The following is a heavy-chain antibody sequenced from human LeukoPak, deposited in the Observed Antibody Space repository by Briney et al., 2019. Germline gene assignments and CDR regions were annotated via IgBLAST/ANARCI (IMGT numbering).Heavy chain of an antibody. CDR2: INPNSGGT. Sequence: ASVRVSCKTSGFIFTGYNIHWVRQAPGQGLDWMGWINPNSGGTYYTQHFQGRVSMTLDTSISTAYMELSSLRSDDTAVYYCARDMTPTIAESWFDPWGQGTLITVSS. D-gene: IGHD6-13*01. CDR3: ARDMTPTIAESWFDP. J-gene: IGHJ5*02. V-gene: IGHV1-2*02. CDR1: GFIFTGYN.